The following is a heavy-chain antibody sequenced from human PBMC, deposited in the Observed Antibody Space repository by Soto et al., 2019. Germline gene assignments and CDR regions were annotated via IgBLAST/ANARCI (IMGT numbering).Heavy chain of an antibody. CDR1: GGSISSYY. J-gene: IGHJ4*02. CDR2: IYYSGST. V-gene: IGHV4-59*01. D-gene: IGHD6-13*01. CDR3: ARSSWYFDY. Sequence: SETLSLTCTVSGGSISSYYWSWIRQPPGKGLEWIGYIYYSGSTNYNPSLKSRVTISVDTSKNQFSLKLSSVTAADTAVYYCARSSWYFDYWGQGTLVTVYS.